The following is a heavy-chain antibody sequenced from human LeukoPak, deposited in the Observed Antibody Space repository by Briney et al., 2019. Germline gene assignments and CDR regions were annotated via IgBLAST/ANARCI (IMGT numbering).Heavy chain of an antibody. D-gene: IGHD3-10*01. Sequence: SETLSLTCTVSGGSMTHSYWGWIRQPAGKGLEWIGRIYTSGSTNYNPSLKSRVTMSVDTSKNQFSLKLSSVTAADTAVYYCARGGILWFGELLSFDYWGQGTLVTVSS. CDR3: ARGGILWFGELLSFDY. CDR1: GGSMTHSY. V-gene: IGHV4-4*07. J-gene: IGHJ4*02. CDR2: IYTSGST.